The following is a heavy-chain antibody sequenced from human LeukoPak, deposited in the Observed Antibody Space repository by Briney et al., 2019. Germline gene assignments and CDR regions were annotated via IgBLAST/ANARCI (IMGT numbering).Heavy chain of an antibody. CDR1: GFTFDDYG. Sequence: GGSLRLSCAASGFTFDDYGMNWVRQGPGKGLEWVSGINWNGGSTGYADSVKGRFTISRDDAKNSLYLQMNSLRAEDTAFYYCARDSSYDSSGNNWFDPWGQGTLVTVSS. J-gene: IGHJ5*02. V-gene: IGHV3-20*04. CDR2: INWNGGST. CDR3: ARDSSYDSSGNNWFDP. D-gene: IGHD3-22*01.